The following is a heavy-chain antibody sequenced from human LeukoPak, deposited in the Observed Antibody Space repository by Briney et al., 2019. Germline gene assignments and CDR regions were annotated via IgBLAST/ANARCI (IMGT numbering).Heavy chain of an antibody. Sequence: SETLSLTCTVSGGSISSGGYYWSWIRQPPGKGLEWIGYIYHSGSTYYNPSLKSRVTISVDRSKNQFSLKLSSVTAADTAVYYCARWNYDILTGYSHAFDIWGQGTMVTVSS. CDR3: ARWNYDILTGYSHAFDI. J-gene: IGHJ3*02. CDR1: GGSISSGGYY. CDR2: IYHSGST. V-gene: IGHV4-30-2*01. D-gene: IGHD3-9*01.